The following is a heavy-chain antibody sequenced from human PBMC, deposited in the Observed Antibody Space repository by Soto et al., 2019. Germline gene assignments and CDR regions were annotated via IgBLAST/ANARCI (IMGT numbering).Heavy chain of an antibody. CDR3: ASGVVYTGYFDY. CDR1: GFTFSDNY. CDR2: SRDKVHSHTT. J-gene: IGHJ4*02. V-gene: IGHV3-72*01. Sequence: EVQLAESGGGLVQPGGSLRLSCAASGFTFSDNYMDWVRQAPGKGLEWVGRSRDKVHSHTTEYAASVKGRFTISRGDSENSLYLQMNRLKTEDTAVYYCASGVVYTGYFDYWGQGTLVTVSS. D-gene: IGHD2-15*01.